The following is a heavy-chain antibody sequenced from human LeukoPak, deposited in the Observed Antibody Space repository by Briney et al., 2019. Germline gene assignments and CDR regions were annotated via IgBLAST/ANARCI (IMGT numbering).Heavy chain of an antibody. CDR2: INPSGGST. D-gene: IGHD1-7*01. V-gene: IGHV1-46*01. Sequence: RASVKVSCKASGYTLTSYFIHWVRQAPGQGPEWMGIINPSGGSTSYAQKFQGRVTMTRDTSTSTVYMELSSLRSEDTAVYYCARDQDWNYAFDIWGQGTMVTVSS. CDR3: ARDQDWNYAFDI. CDR1: GYTLTSYF. J-gene: IGHJ3*02.